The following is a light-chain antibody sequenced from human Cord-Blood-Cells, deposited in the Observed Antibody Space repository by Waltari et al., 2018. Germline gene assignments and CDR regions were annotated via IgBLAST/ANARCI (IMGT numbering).Light chain of an antibody. CDR1: SGSIASNS. CDR3: QSYDSSNRV. CDR2: GDN. V-gene: IGLV6-57*01. Sequence: NFMLTQPHSVSESPGKTVTISCTRSSGSIASNSVQWYQQRPGSSPTTVIYGDNQRPSGVPDRFSGSIDSSSNSASLTISGLKTEDEADYYCQSYDSSNRVFGGGTKLTVL. J-gene: IGLJ3*02.